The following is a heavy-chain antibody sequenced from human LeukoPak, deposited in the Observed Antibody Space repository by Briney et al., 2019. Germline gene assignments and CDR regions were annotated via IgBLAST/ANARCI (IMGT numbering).Heavy chain of an antibody. J-gene: IGHJ5*01. Sequence: ASVKVSCKASGYTFSTYGISWVRQAPGQGLEWMGYISVNNGNTKYAQKFQGRVSMTTDTSTATAYMELKNLRSDDTAIYYCARRLYWLDSWGQGTLVTVSS. CDR1: GYTFSTYG. CDR2: ISVNNGNT. V-gene: IGHV1-18*01. CDR3: ARRLYWLDS.